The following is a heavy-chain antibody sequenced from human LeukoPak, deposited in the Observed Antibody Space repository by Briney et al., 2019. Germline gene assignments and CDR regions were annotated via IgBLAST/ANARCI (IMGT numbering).Heavy chain of an antibody. J-gene: IGHJ3*02. D-gene: IGHD3-22*01. Sequence: GESLKISCEGFGYRFISYWIVWVRQMPGKGLEWMGIIYPGDSNTIYSPSFQGQVIISADKSINTAYLRWSNLKASDTAMYYCARHLPRLDYYDSSGSYAFDIWGQGTMVTVSS. V-gene: IGHV5-51*01. CDR3: ARHLPRLDYYDSSGSYAFDI. CDR2: IYPGDSNT. CDR1: GYRFISYW.